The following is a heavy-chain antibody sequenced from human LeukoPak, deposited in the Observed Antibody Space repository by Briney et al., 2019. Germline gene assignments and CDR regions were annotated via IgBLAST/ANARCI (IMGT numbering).Heavy chain of an antibody. J-gene: IGHJ4*02. Sequence: ASVKVSCKASGYTFTNYGITWVRQAPGRGLQCMGGISTYNGNTHYAQRFQGRVTMTTDTSTSTVYMELRSLRSDDTAVYYCAREQWLVLNDWGQGTLVTVSS. CDR1: GYTFTNYG. D-gene: IGHD6-19*01. CDR2: ISTYNGNT. V-gene: IGHV1-18*01. CDR3: AREQWLVLND.